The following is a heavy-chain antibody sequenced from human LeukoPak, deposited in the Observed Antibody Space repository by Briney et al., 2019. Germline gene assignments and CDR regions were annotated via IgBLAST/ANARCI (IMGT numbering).Heavy chain of an antibody. CDR3: AKDWDYYGSGSYSDY. V-gene: IGHV3-74*01. Sequence: PGGSLRLSCAASGFTFSSYWMHWVRQAPGKGLVWVSRINSDGSSTSYADSVKGRFTISRDNAKNTLYLQMNSLRAEDTAVYYCAKDWDYYGSGSYSDYWGQGTLVTVSS. D-gene: IGHD3-10*01. J-gene: IGHJ4*02. CDR1: GFTFSSYW. CDR2: INSDGSST.